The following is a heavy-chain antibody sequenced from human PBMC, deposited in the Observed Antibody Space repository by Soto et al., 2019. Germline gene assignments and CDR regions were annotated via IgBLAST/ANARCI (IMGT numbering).Heavy chain of an antibody. Sequence: PSETLSLTCTVSGGSINNYYWSWIRQPPGKGLEWIGHIYYSGSTNYNPSLKNRITISIDTYKNQFSLTLSSVTAADTAAYYCARDYYDSSGYYGYYYYGMDVWGQGTTVTV. CDR2: IYYSGST. CDR1: GGSINNYY. CDR3: ARDYYDSSGYYGYYYYGMDV. D-gene: IGHD3-22*01. V-gene: IGHV4-59*01. J-gene: IGHJ6*02.